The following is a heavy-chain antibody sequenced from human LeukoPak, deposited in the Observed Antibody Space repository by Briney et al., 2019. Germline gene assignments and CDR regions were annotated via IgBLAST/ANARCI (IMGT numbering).Heavy chain of an antibody. CDR1: GFSVTNGW. D-gene: IGHD3-10*01. Sequence: PGGSLRLSCSASGFSVTNGWMSWVRQAPGKGLEWVGRIKDRTDGGTTAYAAPVEGRFTISREDSKNTVYLEMNSLKTEDTAVYFCTTATVVWGVSAYWGQGTLVTVSS. V-gene: IGHV3-15*01. CDR3: TTATVVWGVSAY. CDR2: IKDRTDGGTT. J-gene: IGHJ4*02.